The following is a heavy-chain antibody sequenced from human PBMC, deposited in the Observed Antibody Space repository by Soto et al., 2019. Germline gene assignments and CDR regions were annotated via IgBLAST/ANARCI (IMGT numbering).Heavy chain of an antibody. CDR2: IYHSGST. CDR1: GGSISSTNW. CDR3: ATLPPRIELAVLPIPT. D-gene: IGHD2-2*02. V-gene: IGHV4-4*02. Sequence: QVQLQESGPGLVKPSGTLSLTCAVSGGSISSTNWWSWVRQSPGKGLEWIGEIYHSGSTYHNPSLMGRVNRSVANPNNQFALKIRSVSAAHTAMYYFATLPPRIELAVLPIPTWGQGTLGTVTS. J-gene: IGHJ4*02.